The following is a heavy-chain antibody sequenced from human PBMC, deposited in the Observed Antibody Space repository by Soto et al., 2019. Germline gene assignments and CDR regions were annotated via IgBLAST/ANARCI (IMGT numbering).Heavy chain of an antibody. Sequence: QVQLVESGGGVVQPGRSLRLSCAASGFTFSRYGMHWVRQAPGKGLEWVAVISYDGSNKYYADSVKGRFTISRDNSKNTSYLQMNRLRDEDTAVYYCAKNPSWEYYFFYWGQGTLVTVSS. D-gene: IGHD1-26*01. J-gene: IGHJ4*02. V-gene: IGHV3-30*18. CDR3: AKNPSWEYYFFY. CDR2: ISYDGSNK. CDR1: GFTFSRYG.